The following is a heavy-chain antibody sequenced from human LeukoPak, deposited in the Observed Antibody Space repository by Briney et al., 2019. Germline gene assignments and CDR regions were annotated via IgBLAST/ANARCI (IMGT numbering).Heavy chain of an antibody. CDR3: ARGEATYYYDSSGQLGAFDI. D-gene: IGHD3-22*01. V-gene: IGHV3-9*01. Sequence: SGGSLRLSCAASGFTFDNYAMHWVRQAPGKGLEWVSGISWSSGSIGYADSVKGRFTISRDNAKNSMYLQMSSLRAEDTAVYYCARGEATYYYDSSGQLGAFDIWGQGTMVTVSS. CDR2: ISWSSGSI. CDR1: GFTFDNYA. J-gene: IGHJ3*02.